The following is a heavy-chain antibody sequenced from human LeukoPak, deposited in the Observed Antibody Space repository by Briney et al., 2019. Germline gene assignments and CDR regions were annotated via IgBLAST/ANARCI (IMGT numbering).Heavy chain of an antibody. V-gene: IGHV4-31*03. D-gene: IGHD4-17*01. CDR3: ARAYGDYGRPDY. CDR1: GGSISSGDYY. CDR2: IYYSGST. Sequence: SETLSLTCTVSGGSISSGDYYWSWIRQHPGKGLEWIGYIYYSGSTYYNPSLKSRVTISVDTSKNQFSLKLSSVTAADTAVYYCARAYGDYGRPDYWGQGTLVTVSS. J-gene: IGHJ4*02.